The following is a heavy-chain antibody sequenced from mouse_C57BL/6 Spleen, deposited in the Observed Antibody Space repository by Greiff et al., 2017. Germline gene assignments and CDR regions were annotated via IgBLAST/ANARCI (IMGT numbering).Heavy chain of an antibody. CDR3: ARHGYSYYFDY. Sequence: QVQLQQPGAELVRPGSSVKLSCKASGYTFTSYWMDWVKQRPGQGLEWIGNIYPSDSETHYNQKFKDKATLTVYKSSSTAYMQLSSLTSEDSAVYYCARHGYSYYFDYWGQGTTLTVSS. J-gene: IGHJ2*01. CDR2: IYPSDSET. V-gene: IGHV1-61*01. D-gene: IGHD2-3*01. CDR1: GYTFTSYW.